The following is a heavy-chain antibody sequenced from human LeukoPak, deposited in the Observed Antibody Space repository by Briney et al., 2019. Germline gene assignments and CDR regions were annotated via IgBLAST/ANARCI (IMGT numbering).Heavy chain of an antibody. D-gene: IGHD1-26*01. CDR1: GGSISSSSYY. CDR3: ASYSGSYLYYFDY. V-gene: IGHV4-39*07. J-gene: IGHJ4*02. CDR2: IYYSGST. Sequence: SETLSLTCTVSGGSISSSSYYWGWIRQPPGKGLEWIGSIYYSGSTYYNPSLKSRVTISVDTSKNQFSLKLSSVTAADTAVYYCASYSGSYLYYFDYWGQGTLVTVFS.